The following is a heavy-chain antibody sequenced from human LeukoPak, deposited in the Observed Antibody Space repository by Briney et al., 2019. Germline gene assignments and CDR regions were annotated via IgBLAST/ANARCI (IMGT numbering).Heavy chain of an antibody. CDR3: ARHGSNLVGASTIYFDK. J-gene: IGHJ4*02. CDR2: FHSGGST. CDR1: GASISNTY. Sequence: SETLSLTCTVSGASISNTYWSWIRQPPGKELEWIGYFHSGGSTSYNPSLESRVTISADTSNNQFSLKLNSVPAADTAVYFCARHGSNLVGASTIYFDKWGQGILVTVSA. D-gene: IGHD1-26*01. V-gene: IGHV4-4*09.